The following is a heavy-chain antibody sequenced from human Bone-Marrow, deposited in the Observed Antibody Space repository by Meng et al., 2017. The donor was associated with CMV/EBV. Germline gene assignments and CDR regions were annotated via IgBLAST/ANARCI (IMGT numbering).Heavy chain of an antibody. CDR2: MNPNSGNT. CDR3: ARDQLGYCSSTSCYLGDYYYGMDV. D-gene: IGHD2-2*01. CDR1: GYTFTSYD. J-gene: IGHJ6*02. Sequence: ASVKVSCKASGYTFTSYDINWVRQATGQGLEWMGWMNPNSGNTGYAQKFQGRVTITRNTSISTAYMELSRLRSDDTAVYYCARDQLGYCSSTSCYLGDYYYGMDVWGQGTTVTVSS. V-gene: IGHV1-8*03.